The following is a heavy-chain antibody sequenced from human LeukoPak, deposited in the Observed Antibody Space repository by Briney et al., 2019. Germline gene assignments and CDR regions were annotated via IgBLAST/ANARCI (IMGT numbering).Heavy chain of an antibody. CDR2: ISNSGGTT. CDR3: AKSGCSSTSCYSILSGWLDP. V-gene: IGHV3-23*01. D-gene: IGHD2-2*02. J-gene: IGHJ5*02. Sequence: PGGSLRLFCVASGFTFGKYWMSWVRQAPGKGLEWVSGISNSGGTTYYADSVKGRFTISRDNSKNTLYLQMNSLRAEDTAVYYCAKSGCSSTSCYSILSGWLDPWGQGTLVTVSS. CDR1: GFTFGKYW.